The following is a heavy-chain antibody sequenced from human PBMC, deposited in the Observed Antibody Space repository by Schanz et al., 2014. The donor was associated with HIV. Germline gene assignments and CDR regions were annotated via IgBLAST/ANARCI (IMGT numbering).Heavy chain of an antibody. Sequence: QVQLVQSEAEVKKPGASVKVSCKASGYTFSSYGISWVRQAPGQGLEWMGWISAYNGNTNYAQNLQGRVTMTTDTFKSTAYMELRGLRSDETAVYYCARDSTDYYDSSGYQYWGQGTLVTVSS. J-gene: IGHJ4*02. V-gene: IGHV1-18*04. CDR1: GYTFSSYG. D-gene: IGHD3-22*01. CDR2: ISAYNGNT. CDR3: ARDSTDYYDSSGYQY.